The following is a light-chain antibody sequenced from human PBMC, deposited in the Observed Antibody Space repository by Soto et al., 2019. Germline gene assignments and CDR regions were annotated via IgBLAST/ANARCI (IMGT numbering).Light chain of an antibody. J-gene: IGKJ3*01. CDR1: QSVSSY. CDR2: DAS. V-gene: IGKV3-11*01. CDR3: QQRSNWLFT. Sequence: EIVLTQSPATLSLSPGERATLSCRASQSVSSYLAWYQQKPGQAPRLLIYDASNRATGIPARFSGSGSGTDFPLTISRLRPEDFAFYYCQQRSNWLFTCGPGPKVDIK.